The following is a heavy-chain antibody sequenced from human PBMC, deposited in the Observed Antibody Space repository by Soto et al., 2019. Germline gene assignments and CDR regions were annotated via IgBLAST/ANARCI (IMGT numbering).Heavy chain of an antibody. Sequence: QVQLVQSGAEVKKPGSSVKVSCKASGGTFSSYAISWVRQAPGQGLEWMGGIIPIFGTANYAQKFQCRVPITADKSTSTAYMELGSLSSVDTAVYYCARALEFWSGYFTEYYYYGMDVWGQGTTVPVSS. CDR2: IIPIFGTA. CDR3: ARALEFWSGYFTEYYYYGMDV. J-gene: IGHJ6*02. CDR1: GGTFSSYA. D-gene: IGHD3-3*01. V-gene: IGHV1-69*06.